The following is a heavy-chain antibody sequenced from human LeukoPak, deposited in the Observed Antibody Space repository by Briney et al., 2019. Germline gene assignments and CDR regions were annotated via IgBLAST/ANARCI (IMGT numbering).Heavy chain of an antibody. CDR1: GFTFSSYA. V-gene: IGHV3-23*01. Sequence: GGSLRLSCAASGFTFSSYAMSWVRQAPGKGLEWVSAISKSGDSTFYADSVKGRFTISRDNSKNTLYLQMNSLRAEDTAVYYCAKAPIDLRTRENWFDPWGQGTLVTVSS. J-gene: IGHJ5*02. D-gene: IGHD1-26*01. CDR2: ISKSGDST. CDR3: AKAPIDLRTRENWFDP.